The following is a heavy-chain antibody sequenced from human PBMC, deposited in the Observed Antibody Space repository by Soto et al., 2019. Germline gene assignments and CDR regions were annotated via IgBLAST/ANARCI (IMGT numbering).Heavy chain of an antibody. D-gene: IGHD3-16*01. V-gene: IGHV3-30*18. Sequence: QVQLVESGGGVVQPGRSLRLSCAASGFTFSSYGMHWVRQAPGKGLEWVAVISYDGSNKYYADSVKGRFTISRDNSKNTRYLQMNSLRAEDTAVYYCAKGYYDYVWGSPYFDYWGQGTLVTVSS. CDR2: ISYDGSNK. CDR3: AKGYYDYVWGSPYFDY. CDR1: GFTFSSYG. J-gene: IGHJ4*02.